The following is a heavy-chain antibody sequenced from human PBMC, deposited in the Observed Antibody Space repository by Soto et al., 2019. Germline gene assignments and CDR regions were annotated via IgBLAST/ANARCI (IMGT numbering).Heavy chain of an antibody. CDR1: GFTFSSYA. V-gene: IGHV3-23*01. CDR2: ISGSGAYT. Sequence: EVQLLESGGSLVQPGGSLRLSCAASGFTFSSYAMNWVRQAPGKGLEWVSVISGSGAYTYYADSVKGRFTISRDNTKNTLNLQMSSLRADDTAVYYCAKVTWGSYRAGLGIWGRGTVVTVSS. D-gene: IGHD3-16*02. J-gene: IGHJ3*02. CDR3: AKVTWGSYRAGLGI.